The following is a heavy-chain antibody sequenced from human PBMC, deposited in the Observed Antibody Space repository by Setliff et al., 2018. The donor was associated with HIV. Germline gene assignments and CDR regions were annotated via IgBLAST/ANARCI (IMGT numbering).Heavy chain of an antibody. V-gene: IGHV1-18*01. Sequence: ASVKVSCKASGYTFTNYGISWVRQAPGQGLEWMGWISAYNGNTNYAQKIQGRVTMTTDTSTSTAYMELRSLRSDDTAVYYCARTASGCYEGPYYSYYMDVWGKGTTVTVSS. CDR3: ARTASGCYEGPYYSYYMDV. D-gene: IGHD1-26*01. CDR1: GYTFTNYG. CDR2: ISAYNGNT. J-gene: IGHJ6*03.